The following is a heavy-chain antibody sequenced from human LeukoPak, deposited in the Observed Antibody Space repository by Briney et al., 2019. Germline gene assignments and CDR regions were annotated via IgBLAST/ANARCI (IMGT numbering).Heavy chain of an antibody. CDR1: GFTFSNNA. CDR3: AKGVKVPLLRYFSYYMDV. Sequence: GGSLRLSCAASGFTFSNNAMHWVRQAPGKGLEWVALISYDATNKYYGDSVKGRFTISRDNSKNTLYLQMNSLRAEDTAVYYCAKGVKVPLLRYFSYYMDVWGKGTTVTISS. J-gene: IGHJ6*03. CDR2: ISYDATNK. D-gene: IGHD3-9*01. V-gene: IGHV3-30*04.